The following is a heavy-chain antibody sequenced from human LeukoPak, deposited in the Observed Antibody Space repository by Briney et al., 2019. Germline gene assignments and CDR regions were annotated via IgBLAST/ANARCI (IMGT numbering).Heavy chain of an antibody. CDR1: GFSLSTSGVG. CDR2: IYWNDDK. J-gene: IGHJ5*02. Sequence: SGPTLVKPTQTLTLTCTFSGFSLSTSGVGVGWIRQPPGKALEWLALIYWNDDKRYSPSLKSRLTITKDTSKNQVVLTMTNMDPVDTATYYCAHRRCSSTGCQLDPWGQGTLVTVSS. D-gene: IGHD2-2*01. V-gene: IGHV2-5*01. CDR3: AHRRCSSTGCQLDP.